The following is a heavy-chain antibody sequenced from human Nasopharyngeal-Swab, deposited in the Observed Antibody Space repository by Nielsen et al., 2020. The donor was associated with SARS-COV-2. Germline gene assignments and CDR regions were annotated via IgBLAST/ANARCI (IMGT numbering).Heavy chain of an antibody. Sequence: WVRQAPGQGLEWMRWMNPNSGNTGYAQKFQGRVTMTRNTSISTAYMELSSLRSEDTAVYYCARKGASDYWGQGTLVTVSS. CDR3: ARKGASDY. CDR2: MNPNSGNT. J-gene: IGHJ4*02. D-gene: IGHD3-16*01. V-gene: IGHV1-8*01.